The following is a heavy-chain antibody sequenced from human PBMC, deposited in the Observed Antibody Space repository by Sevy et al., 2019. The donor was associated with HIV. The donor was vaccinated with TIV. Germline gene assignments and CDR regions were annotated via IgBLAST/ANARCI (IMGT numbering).Heavy chain of an antibody. CDR2: LSGGGNKT. CDR3: ARLIVVVRGSYYFDY. V-gene: IGHV3-23*01. J-gene: IGHJ4*02. Sequence: GGSLRLSCAASGFIFNNYAMSWVRLAPGKGLEWVSSLSGGGNKTYYADFVQGRFTISRDNPRNTLYLQMNNLRAEDAALYFCARLIVVVRGSYYFDYWGQGTMVTVSS. D-gene: IGHD3-22*01. CDR1: GFIFNNYA.